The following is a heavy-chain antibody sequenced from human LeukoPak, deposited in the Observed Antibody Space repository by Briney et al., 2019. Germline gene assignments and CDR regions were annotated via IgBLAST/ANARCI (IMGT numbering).Heavy chain of an antibody. CDR3: ARDQGAPDYYDSSGYYYHAPFDP. CDR1: GYTFTSDY. V-gene: IGHV1-46*01. Sequence: ASVKVSCKASGYTFTSDYMHWVRQAPGQGLEWMGIINPSGGSTSYAQKFQGRVTMIRDTSTSTVYMELSSLRSEDTAVYYCARDQGAPDYYDSSGYYYHAPFDPWGQGTLVTVSS. J-gene: IGHJ5*02. D-gene: IGHD3-22*01. CDR2: INPSGGST.